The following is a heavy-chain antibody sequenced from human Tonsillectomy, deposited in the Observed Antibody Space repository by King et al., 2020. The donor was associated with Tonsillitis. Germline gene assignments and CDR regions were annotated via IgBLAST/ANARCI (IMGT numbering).Heavy chain of an antibody. CDR1: GFTFSSYW. D-gene: IGHD1-26*01. CDR2: INQGGSDK. CDR3: ARDPHTAWGAFDI. J-gene: IGHJ3*02. Sequence: VQLVESGGGLVQPGGSLRLSCAASGFTFSSYWMTWVRQAPGKGLEWVADINQGGSDKQYVGSVKGRFTISRDKAKDSLHLQMDSLGAADTGVYYCARDPHTAWGAFDIWGQGTMVTVSS. V-gene: IGHV3-7*03.